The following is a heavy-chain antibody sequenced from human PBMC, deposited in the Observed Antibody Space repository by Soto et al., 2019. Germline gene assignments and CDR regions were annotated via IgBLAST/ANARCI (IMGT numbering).Heavy chain of an antibody. CDR1: GFTFSSYA. V-gene: IGHV3-23*01. CDR2: ITNTGGDT. D-gene: IGHD3-10*01. Sequence: EVQLLESGGGLVQPGGSLRLSCAASGFTFSSYAMSWVRQAPGKGLEWVSIITNTGGDTLDADSVKGRFTISRDNSKNTLYLQMNSLRVEYAAIYYCAKASGESYPGSRAFDYWGQGTRVTVSS. J-gene: IGHJ4*02. CDR3: AKASGESYPGSRAFDY.